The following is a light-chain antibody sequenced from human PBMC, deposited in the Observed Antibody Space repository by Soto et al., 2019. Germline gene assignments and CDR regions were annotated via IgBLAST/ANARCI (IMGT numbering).Light chain of an antibody. CDR1: SSNVGTYNL. CDR3: CSYADVSSYV. CDR2: EVS. Sequence: QSVLTQPASESGSPGQSITISCTGTSSNVGTYNLVSWYQQHPGEAPKLLIYEVSERPSGVSIRFTASKSGNTASLTISGLQAEDEADYYCCSYADVSSYVFGTGTKLTVL. J-gene: IGLJ1*01. V-gene: IGLV2-23*02.